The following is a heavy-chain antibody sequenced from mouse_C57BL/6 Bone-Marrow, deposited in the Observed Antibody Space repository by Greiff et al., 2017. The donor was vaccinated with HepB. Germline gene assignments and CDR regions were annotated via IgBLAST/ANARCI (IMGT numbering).Heavy chain of an antibody. Sequence: QVQLKESGSELRSPGSSVKLSCKDFDSEVFPIAYMSWVRQKPGHGFEWIGGILPSIGRTIYGEKFEDKATLDADTLSNTAYLELNSLTSEDSAIYYCAVGYSNVYWYFDVWGTGTTVTVSS. D-gene: IGHD2-5*01. V-gene: IGHV15-2*01. CDR2: ILPSIGRT. CDR3: AVGYSNVYWYFDV. J-gene: IGHJ1*03. CDR1: DSEVFPIAY.